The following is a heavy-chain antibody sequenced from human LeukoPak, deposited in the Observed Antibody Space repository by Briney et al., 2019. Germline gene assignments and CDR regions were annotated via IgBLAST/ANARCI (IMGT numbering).Heavy chain of an antibody. CDR2: FDPEDGDT. D-gene: IGHD5-12*01. CDR1: GYTLTELS. V-gene: IGHV1-24*01. CDR3: ARTSHYVDIAATIPYGIYYFDY. Sequence: ASVKVSCKVSGYTLTELSMHWVRQAPGKGLEWMGGFDPEDGDTNYAQKLQGRVTMTTDTSTSTAYMELRSLRSDDTAVYYCARTSHYVDIAATIPYGIYYFDYWGQGTLVTVSS. J-gene: IGHJ4*02.